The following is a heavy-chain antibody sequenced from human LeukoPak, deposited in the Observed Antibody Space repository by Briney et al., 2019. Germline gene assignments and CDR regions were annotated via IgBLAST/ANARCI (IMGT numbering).Heavy chain of an antibody. D-gene: IGHD3-22*01. V-gene: IGHV1-18*01. J-gene: IGHJ4*02. Sequence: GASVKVSCKASGYTFTSYGICWVRQAPGQGLEWMGWISAYNGNTNYAQKLQGRVTMTTDTSTSTAYMELRSLRSDDTAVYYCARDPANYYDSSGIDYWGQGTLVTVSS. CDR2: ISAYNGNT. CDR3: ARDPANYYDSSGIDY. CDR1: GYTFTSYG.